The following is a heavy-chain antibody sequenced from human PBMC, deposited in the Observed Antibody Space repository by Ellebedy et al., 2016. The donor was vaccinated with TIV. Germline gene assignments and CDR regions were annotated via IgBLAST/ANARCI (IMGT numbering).Heavy chain of an antibody. V-gene: IGHV3-74*01. J-gene: IGHJ4*02. D-gene: IGHD3-10*01. CDR1: GFTFSGYW. Sequence: PGGSLRLSCVDPGFTFSGYWMHWVRQAPGKGLVWVSRIDMDGISTSYADSVKGRFTVSRDNAMKTLYLQMTSLTVEDTAVYYCARGGVAYGNFEYWGRGTLVTVSS. CDR2: IDMDGIST. CDR3: ARGGVAYGNFEY.